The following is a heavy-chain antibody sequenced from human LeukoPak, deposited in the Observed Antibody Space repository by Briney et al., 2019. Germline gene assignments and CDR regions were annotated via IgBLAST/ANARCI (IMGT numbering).Heavy chain of an antibody. CDR3: ARTYPPMEGVPFDP. CDR1: GGSFSGYY. D-gene: IGHD3-10*01. J-gene: IGHJ5*02. CDR2: INHSGST. V-gene: IGHV4-34*01. Sequence: SETLSLTCAVYGGSFSGYYWSWIRQPPGKGLEWIGEINHSGSTNYNPSLKSRVTISVDTSKNQFSLKLSSVTAADTAVYYCARTYPPMEGVPFDPWGQGTLVTVSS.